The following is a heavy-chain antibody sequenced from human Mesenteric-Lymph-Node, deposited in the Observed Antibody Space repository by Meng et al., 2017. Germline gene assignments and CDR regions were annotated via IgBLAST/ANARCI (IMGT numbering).Heavy chain of an antibody. D-gene: IGHD2-21*01. Sequence: GESLKISCAASGFTFSSYAMHWVRQAPGKGLEWVAVISYDGSNKYYADSVKGRFTISRDNSKNTLYLQMNSLRAEDTAVYYCAREDKGDYDYWGQGTLVTVSS. CDR2: ISYDGSNK. V-gene: IGHV3-30*04. CDR3: AREDKGDYDY. J-gene: IGHJ4*02. CDR1: GFTFSSYA.